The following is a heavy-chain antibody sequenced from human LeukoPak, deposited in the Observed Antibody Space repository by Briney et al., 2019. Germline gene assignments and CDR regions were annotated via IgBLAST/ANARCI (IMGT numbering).Heavy chain of an antibody. CDR1: GFTFRSSW. CDR2: INSDGSST. J-gene: IGHJ4*02. Sequence: GGSLRLSCAASGFTFRSSWMHWVRQAPGKGLVWVSRINSDGSSTSYADSVKGRFTISRDNAKNTLYLQMNSLRAEDTAVYYCARGYTSGWYYFDYWGQGTLVTVSS. D-gene: IGHD6-19*01. CDR3: ARGYTSGWYYFDY. V-gene: IGHV3-74*01.